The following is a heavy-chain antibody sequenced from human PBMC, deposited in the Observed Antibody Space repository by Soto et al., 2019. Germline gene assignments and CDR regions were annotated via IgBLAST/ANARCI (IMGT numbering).Heavy chain of an antibody. V-gene: IGHV3-30*18. CDR2: ISYDVSNK. D-gene: IGHD6-6*01. CDR3: AKVHSSSSPHYYGMDV. CDR1: VFTFSSFG. Sequence: WWSLRLSCSASVFTFSSFGMHWVRQAPGKGLEWVAVISYDVSNKYYADSVKGRFTISRDNSKNTLYLQMNSLRAEDTAVYYCAKVHSSSSPHYYGMDVWGQGTTVTVSS. J-gene: IGHJ6*02.